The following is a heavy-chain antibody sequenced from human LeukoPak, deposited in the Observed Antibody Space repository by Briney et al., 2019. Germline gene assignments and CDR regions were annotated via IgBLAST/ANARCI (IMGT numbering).Heavy chain of an antibody. CDR2: IFYSGNT. D-gene: IGHD6-13*01. V-gene: IGHV4-31*03. CDR1: GGSISSGAYY. Sequence: SQTLSLTCTVSGGSISSGAYYWSWIRQHPGKGLEWIGYIFYSGNTYYNPSLKSRATISVDTSKNQFSLKLSSVTAADTAVYYCARNIAAAGTFGWFDPWGQGTLVTVSS. CDR3: ARNIAAAGTFGWFDP. J-gene: IGHJ5*02.